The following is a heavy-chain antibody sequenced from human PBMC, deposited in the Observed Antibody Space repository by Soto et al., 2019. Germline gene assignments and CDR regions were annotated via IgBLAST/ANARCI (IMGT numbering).Heavy chain of an antibody. CDR1: GGSISSYY. CDR2: IYYSGST. Sequence: SETLSLTCTVSGGSISSYYWSWIRQPPGKGLEWIGYIYYSGSTNYNPSLKSRVTISVDTSKNQFSLKLSSVTAADTAVYYCARGTRNTDFDYWGQGTLVTVSS. J-gene: IGHJ4*02. V-gene: IGHV4-59*01. CDR3: ARGTRNTDFDY.